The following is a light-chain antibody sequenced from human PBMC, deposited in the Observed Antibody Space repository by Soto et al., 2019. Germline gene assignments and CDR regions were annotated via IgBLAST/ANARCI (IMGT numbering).Light chain of an antibody. J-gene: IGKJ2*01. CDR3: QQYGSSTRT. V-gene: IGKV3-20*01. Sequence: EMVLTQSPGTLSLSPGERATLSCSASQSVSNYLAWYQQKPGQAPRLLVYGASSRATGIPDRFSGSGSGTDFILTISRLQPEDFAVYYCQQYGSSTRTFGQGTKLEIK. CDR1: QSVSNY. CDR2: GAS.